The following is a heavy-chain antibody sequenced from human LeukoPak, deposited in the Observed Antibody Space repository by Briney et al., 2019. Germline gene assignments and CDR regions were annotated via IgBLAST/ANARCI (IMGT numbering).Heavy chain of an antibody. D-gene: IGHD3-3*01. Sequence: GGSLRLSCAASGFTFSSYAMSWVRQAPGKGLEWASAISGSGGSTYYADSVKGRFTISRDNSKNTLYLQMNSLRAEDTAVYYCARRFWSGYYAFDYWGQGTLVTVSS. CDR2: ISGSGGST. CDR3: ARRFWSGYYAFDY. J-gene: IGHJ4*02. CDR1: GFTFSSYA. V-gene: IGHV3-23*01.